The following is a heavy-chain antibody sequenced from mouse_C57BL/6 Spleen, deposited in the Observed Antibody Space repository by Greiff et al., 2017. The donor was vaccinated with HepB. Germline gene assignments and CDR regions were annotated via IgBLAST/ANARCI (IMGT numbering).Heavy chain of an antibody. V-gene: IGHV1-15*01. Sequence: QVQLQQSGAELVRPGASVTLSCKASGYTFTDYEMHWVKQTPVHGLEWIGAIEPETGGTAYNQKFKGKAILTADKSSSTAYMELRSLTSEDSAVYYCTRGWTGRYFDYWGQGTTLTVSS. D-gene: IGHD4-1*01. CDR3: TRGWTGRYFDY. CDR1: GYTFTDYE. CDR2: IEPETGGT. J-gene: IGHJ2*01.